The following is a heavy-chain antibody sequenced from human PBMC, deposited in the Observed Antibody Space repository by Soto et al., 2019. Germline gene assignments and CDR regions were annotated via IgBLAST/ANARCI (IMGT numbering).Heavy chain of an antibody. D-gene: IGHD2-2*01. CDR2: INPSGGST. J-gene: IGHJ4*02. V-gene: IGHV1-46*01. Sequence: GASVKVSCKASGYTFTSYYMHWVRQAPGQGLEWMGIINPSGGSTSYAQKFQGRVTMTRDTSTSTVYMELSSLRSEDTAVYYCARVSDIVVVPAAHLDYWGQGTQVTVSS. CDR3: ARVSDIVVVPAAHLDY. CDR1: GYTFTSYY.